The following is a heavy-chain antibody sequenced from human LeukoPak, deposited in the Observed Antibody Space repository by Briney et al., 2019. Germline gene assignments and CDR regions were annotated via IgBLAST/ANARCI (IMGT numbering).Heavy chain of an antibody. D-gene: IGHD3-22*01. CDR3: AREARDSSGYYYVRFDP. Sequence: PGGSLRLSCAASGFTFSSYSMNWVRQAPGKGLEWVSSISSSSSYIYYADSVKGRFTISRDNAKNSLYLQMNSLRAEDTAVYYCAREARDSSGYYYVRFDPWGKGTLVTVSS. V-gene: IGHV3-21*01. J-gene: IGHJ5*02. CDR2: ISSSSSYI. CDR1: GFTFSSYS.